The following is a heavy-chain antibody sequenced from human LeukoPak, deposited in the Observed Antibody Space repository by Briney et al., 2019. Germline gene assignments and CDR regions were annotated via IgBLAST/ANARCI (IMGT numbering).Heavy chain of an antibody. CDR3: ARVAYSSGSPDY. CDR1: GYTFTGYY. V-gene: IGHV1-2*02. J-gene: IGHJ4*02. Sequence: ASVKVSCKASGYTFTGYYMHWVRQAPGQGLEWMGWINPNSGGTNYAQKFQGRVTMTRDTSISTAYMELSRLRSDDTAVYYCARVAYSSGSPDYWGQGTLVTVLS. D-gene: IGHD6-19*01. CDR2: INPNSGGT.